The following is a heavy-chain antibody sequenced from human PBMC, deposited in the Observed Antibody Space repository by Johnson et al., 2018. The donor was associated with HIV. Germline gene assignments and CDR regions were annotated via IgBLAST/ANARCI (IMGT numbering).Heavy chain of an antibody. D-gene: IGHD5-18*01. CDR3: ARGVRNSYGYLLGTFDI. Sequence: QMQLVESGGGLVKPGGSLRLSCAVSGFTFSNAWMTWVRQAPGKGLEWVTFIRYDGSNKYYADSVKGRFTISRDNSKNTLYLQMSSLRAEDTAVYYCARGVRNSYGYLLGTFDIWGQGTMVTVSS. J-gene: IGHJ3*02. CDR2: IRYDGSNK. V-gene: IGHV3-30*02. CDR1: GFTFSNAW.